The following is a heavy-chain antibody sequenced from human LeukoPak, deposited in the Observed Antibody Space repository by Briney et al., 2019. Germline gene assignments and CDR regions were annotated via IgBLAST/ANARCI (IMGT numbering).Heavy chain of an antibody. Sequence: GGSLRLSCAASGFTFSSDSMNWVRQAPGKGLEWVSSISSSSSYIYYADSVKGRFTISRDNAKNSLYLQMNSLRAEDTAVYYCARDLVYYYDSSGYYEPRPYYFDYWGQGTLVTVSS. CDR2: ISSSSSYI. D-gene: IGHD3-22*01. V-gene: IGHV3-21*01. CDR1: GFTFSSDS. CDR3: ARDLVYYYDSSGYYEPRPYYFDY. J-gene: IGHJ4*02.